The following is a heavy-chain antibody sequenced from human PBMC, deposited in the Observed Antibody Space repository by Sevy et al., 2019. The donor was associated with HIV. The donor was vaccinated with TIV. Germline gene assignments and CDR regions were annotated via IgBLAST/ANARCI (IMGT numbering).Heavy chain of an antibody. CDR2: IWYDGSDP. D-gene: IGHD4-4*01. V-gene: IGHV3-33*01. CDR1: GFIFSNHG. J-gene: IGHJ6*02. Sequence: GGSLRLSCAASGFIFSNHGMHWVRQAPGKGLEWVARIWYDGSDPYYGESVKGRFTISRDNSKNTVDLQMNSLRVEDTAVYYCARDVDSNYDGIDAWGQGTTVTVSS. CDR3: ARDVDSNYDGIDA.